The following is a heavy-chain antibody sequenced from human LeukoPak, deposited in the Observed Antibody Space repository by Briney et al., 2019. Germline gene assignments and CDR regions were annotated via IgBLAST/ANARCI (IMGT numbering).Heavy chain of an antibody. V-gene: IGHV3-23*01. J-gene: IGHJ3*02. CDR2: ISGSGGTT. CDR3: AKAYNYYDSTDAFDI. Sequence: QPGGSLRLSCAASGFTFSSYEMNWVRQAPGKGLEWVSGISGSGGTTYYADSVKGRFTISRDKSKNTLYLQMNSLRAEDTAVYYCAKAYNYYDSTDAFDIWGQGTMVTVSS. D-gene: IGHD3-22*01. CDR1: GFTFSSYE.